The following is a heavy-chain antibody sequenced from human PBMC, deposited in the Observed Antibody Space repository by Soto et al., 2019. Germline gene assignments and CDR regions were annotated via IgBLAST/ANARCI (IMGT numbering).Heavy chain of an antibody. J-gene: IGHJ4*02. D-gene: IGHD3-10*01. CDR2: IYYSGST. Sequence: SETLSLTCTVSGGSISSGGYYWSWIRQHPGKGLEWIGYIYYSGSTYYNPSLKSRVTISVDTSKNQFSLKLSSVTAADTAVYYCRITMVRGARLDYFDYWGQGALVTVSS. CDR3: RITMVRGARLDYFDY. V-gene: IGHV4-31*03. CDR1: GGSISSGGYY.